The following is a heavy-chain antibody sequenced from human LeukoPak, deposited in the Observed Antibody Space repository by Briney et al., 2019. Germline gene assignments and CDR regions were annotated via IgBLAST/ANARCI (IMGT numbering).Heavy chain of an antibody. V-gene: IGHV3-21*04. CDR3: AKRRGLELTYYYHMDV. D-gene: IGHD1-7*01. CDR2: ISSGSSYI. CDR1: GLTFSRYS. J-gene: IGHJ6*03. Sequence: GGSLRLSCAASGLTFSRYSMNWVRQAPGKGLEWVSSISSGSSYIYYVDSVKGRFTISRDNSKNTLYLQMNSLRADDTAVYYCAKRRGLELTYYYHMDVWGKGTTVTVSS.